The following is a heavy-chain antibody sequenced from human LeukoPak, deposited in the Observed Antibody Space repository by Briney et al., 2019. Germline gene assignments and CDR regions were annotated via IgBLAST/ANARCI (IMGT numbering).Heavy chain of an antibody. V-gene: IGHV3-30*03. Sequence: PGRSLRLSCAASGFTFSSYGMHWVRQAPGKGLEWVAVISYDGSNKYYADSVKGRFTISRDNSKNTLYLQMNSLRAEDTAVYYCARVSAGVANQRLYYYYYMDVWGKGTTVTISS. J-gene: IGHJ6*03. D-gene: IGHD5-12*01. CDR3: ARVSAGVANQRLYYYYYMDV. CDR2: ISYDGSNK. CDR1: GFTFSSYG.